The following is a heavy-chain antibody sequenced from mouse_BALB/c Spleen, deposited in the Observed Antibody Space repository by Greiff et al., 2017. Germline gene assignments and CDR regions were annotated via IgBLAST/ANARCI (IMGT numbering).Heavy chain of an antibody. Sequence: EVQLVESGGGLVQPKGSLKLSCAASGFTFNTYAMNWVRQAPGKGLEWVARIRSKSNNYATYYADSVKDRFTISRDDSQSMLYLQMNNLKTEDTAMYYCVSSLLPRAYWGQGTLVTVSA. CDR3: VSSLLPRAY. J-gene: IGHJ3*01. CDR1: GFTFNTYA. CDR2: IRSKSNNYAT. V-gene: IGHV10-1*02. D-gene: IGHD2-10*01.